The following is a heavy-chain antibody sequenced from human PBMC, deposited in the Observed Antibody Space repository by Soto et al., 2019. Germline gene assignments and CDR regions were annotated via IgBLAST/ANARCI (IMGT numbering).Heavy chain of an antibody. V-gene: IGHV3-33*01. Sequence: GGSLRLSCAASGFTFSSYGMHWVRQAPGKGLEWVAVIWYDGSNKYYADSVKGRFTISRDNSKNTLYLQMNSLRAEDTAVYYCARGAVLLWFGDSNPLDYWGQGTLVTVSS. CDR1: GFTFSSYG. D-gene: IGHD3-10*01. CDR2: IWYDGSNK. CDR3: ARGAVLLWFGDSNPLDY. J-gene: IGHJ4*02.